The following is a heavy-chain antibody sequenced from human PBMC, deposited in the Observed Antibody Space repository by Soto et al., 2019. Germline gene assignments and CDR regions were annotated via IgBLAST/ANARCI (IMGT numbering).Heavy chain of an antibody. Sequence: ASVKVSCKASGYTFTSYGISWVRQAPGQGLERMGWISAYNGNTNYAQKLQGRVTMTTDTSTSTAYMELRSLRSDDTAVYYCARDQGYSSSLYYYYGMDVWGQGTTVTVSS. CDR3: ARDQGYSSSLYYYYGMDV. CDR2: ISAYNGNT. J-gene: IGHJ6*02. CDR1: GYTFTSYG. V-gene: IGHV1-18*01. D-gene: IGHD6-13*01.